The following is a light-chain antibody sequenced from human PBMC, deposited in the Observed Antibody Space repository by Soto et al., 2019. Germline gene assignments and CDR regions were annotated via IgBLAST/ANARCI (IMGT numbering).Light chain of an antibody. V-gene: IGKV3-15*01. CDR2: DIS. J-gene: IGKJ5*01. CDR1: QSVSNN. Sequence: IVLKQSPGTLSLSKGERATLSCRASQSVSNNYLAWYQKKPGQAPRLLIYDISNRATGVPARFSGSGSETEFTLTISSLQSEDFAVYCCQQYYNWNSFGQGTRLDIK. CDR3: QQYYNWNS.